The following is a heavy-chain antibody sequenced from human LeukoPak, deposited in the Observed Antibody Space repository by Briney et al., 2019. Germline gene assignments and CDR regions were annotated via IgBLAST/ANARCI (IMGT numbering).Heavy chain of an antibody. CDR2: IYYSGST. V-gene: IGHV4-59*01. J-gene: IGHJ4*02. Sequence: SETLSLTCTVSGGSISSYYWTWIRQPPGKGLEWIGYIYYSGSTNYNPSLQSRVTISVDTSKNQFSLKLTSVTAVDTAVYYCARDTPIAAAGYDYWGQGTLVTVFS. CDR3: ARDTPIAAAGYDY. CDR1: GGSISSYY. D-gene: IGHD6-13*01.